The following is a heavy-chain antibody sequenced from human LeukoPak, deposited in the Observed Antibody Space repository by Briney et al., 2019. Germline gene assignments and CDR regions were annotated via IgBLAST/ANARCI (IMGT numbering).Heavy chain of an antibody. Sequence: SETLSLTCTVSGGSISSSSYYWGWIRQPPGKGLEWIGSIYYSGSTYYNPSLKSRVTISVDTSKNQFSLKLSSVTAADTAVYYCARASLEWFPFDYWGQGTLVTVSS. J-gene: IGHJ4*02. CDR2: IYYSGST. CDR1: GGSISSSSYY. D-gene: IGHD3-3*01. V-gene: IGHV4-39*07. CDR3: ARASLEWFPFDY.